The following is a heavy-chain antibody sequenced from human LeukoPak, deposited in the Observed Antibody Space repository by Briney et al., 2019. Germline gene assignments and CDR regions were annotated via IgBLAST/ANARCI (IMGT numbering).Heavy chain of an antibody. J-gene: IGHJ4*02. CDR3: ARLIVVVPAAPYFDY. Sequence: GGSLRLSCAASGSTFSSYGMHWVRQAPGKGLEWVAFIRYDGSNRYYADSVKGRFTISRDNSRNTLYLQMNSLRAEDTAVYYCARLIVVVPAAPYFDYWGQGTLVTVSS. V-gene: IGHV3-30*02. D-gene: IGHD2-2*01. CDR2: IRYDGSNR. CDR1: GSTFSSYG.